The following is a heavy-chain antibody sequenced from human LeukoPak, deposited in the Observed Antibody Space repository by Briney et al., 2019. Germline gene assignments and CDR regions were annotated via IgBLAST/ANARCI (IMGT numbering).Heavy chain of an antibody. CDR1: GYTFTGYY. V-gene: IGHV1-2*02. CDR3: ARLSGNYAY. J-gene: IGHJ4*02. CDR2: VKPNTGDT. Sequence: ASGKVSRKASGYTFTGYYIHWVRQAPGQGLEWMGWVKPNTGDTQYAQKFQGRVTMSRDTSVSTAYMELSRLTSDDTAMYYCARLSGNYAYWGQGTLVTVVS. D-gene: IGHD1-26*01.